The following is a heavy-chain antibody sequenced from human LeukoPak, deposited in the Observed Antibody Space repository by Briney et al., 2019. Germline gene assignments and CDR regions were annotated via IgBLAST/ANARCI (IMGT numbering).Heavy chain of an antibody. V-gene: IGHV7-4-1*02. CDR3: ARTSFFGESVSIPFDY. D-gene: IGHD3-10*01. CDR2: INTNTGNP. CDR1: GYTFTSYA. Sequence: ASVKVSCKASGYTFTSYATNWVRQAPGQGLEWMGWINTNTGNPTYAQGFTGRFVFSLDTSVSTAYLQISSLKAEDTAVYYCARTSFFGESVSIPFDYWGQGTLVTVSS. J-gene: IGHJ4*02.